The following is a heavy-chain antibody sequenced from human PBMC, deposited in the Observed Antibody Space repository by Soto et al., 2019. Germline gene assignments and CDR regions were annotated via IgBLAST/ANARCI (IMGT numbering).Heavy chain of an antibody. CDR1: GFTVSSSY. J-gene: IGHJ4*02. Sequence: GGSLRLSCAASGFTVSSSYMSWVRQAPGKGLEWVSVIYGGGITYYADSVKGRFTVSRDNSKNTLYLHMNSLRDEDTAIYFCASVDLPGEYLDYWGQGTLVTVSS. CDR2: IYGGGIT. V-gene: IGHV3-53*01. CDR3: ASVDLPGEYLDY.